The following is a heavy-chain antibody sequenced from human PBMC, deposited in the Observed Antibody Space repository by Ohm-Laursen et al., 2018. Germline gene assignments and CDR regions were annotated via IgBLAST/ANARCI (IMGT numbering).Heavy chain of an antibody. CDR3: AKVIAVTDTGAFDI. V-gene: IGHV3-7*01. Sequence: SLRLSCAASGFTFSSYWMSWVRQAPGKGLEWVANIKQDGSEIQYVDSVKGRFFISRDNAKNSLYLQMNSLRAEDSAVYYCAKVIAVTDTGAFDIWGQGTMVTVSS. CDR1: GFTFSSYW. D-gene: IGHD6-19*01. CDR2: IKQDGSEI. J-gene: IGHJ3*02.